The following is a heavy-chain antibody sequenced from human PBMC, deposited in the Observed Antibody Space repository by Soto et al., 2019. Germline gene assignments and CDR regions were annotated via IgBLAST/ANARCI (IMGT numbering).Heavy chain of an antibody. J-gene: IGHJ6*02. CDR2: ISHSGST. V-gene: IGHV4-59*01. CDR1: GGSSSDDY. CDR3: AREARGVIRGMDV. Sequence: SETLSLTCTVSGGSSSDDYWSWIRQPPGKGLEWIGHISHSGSTNYNPSLKSRVTISVDTSKRQFSLKLSSVTAADTAVYYCAREARGVIRGMDVWGQGTTVTVSS. D-gene: IGHD3-10*01.